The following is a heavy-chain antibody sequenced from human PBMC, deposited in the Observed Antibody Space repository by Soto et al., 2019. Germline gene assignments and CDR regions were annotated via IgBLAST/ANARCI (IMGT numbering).Heavy chain of an antibody. CDR2: IYSGGST. CDR3: ARARCSSTSCYYYYYYYMDV. D-gene: IGHD2-2*01. CDR1: GFTVSSNY. Sequence: GSLRLSCAASGFTVSSNYMSWVRQAPGKGLEWVSVIYSGGSTYYADSVKGRFTISRDNSKNTLYLQMNSLRAEDTAVYYCARARCSSTSCYYYYYYYMDVWGKGTTVTVSS. V-gene: IGHV3-53*01. J-gene: IGHJ6*03.